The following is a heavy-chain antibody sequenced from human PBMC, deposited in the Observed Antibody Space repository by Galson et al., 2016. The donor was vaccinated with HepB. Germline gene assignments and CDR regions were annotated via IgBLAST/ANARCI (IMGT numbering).Heavy chain of an antibody. CDR2: IKNNTDGGIR. D-gene: IGHD3-22*01. V-gene: IGHV3-15*01. Sequence: SLRLSCAASGFTFIDAWMSWVRQAPGKGLEWVGRIKNNTDGGIRDYAPPVNGRFIISRDDSRRTLFLQMNSLRTEDTAVYYCTTDLSRRIGYYYGAGHWGQGSLVTVSS. CDR1: GFTFIDAW. J-gene: IGHJ4*02. CDR3: TTDLSRRIGYYYGAGH.